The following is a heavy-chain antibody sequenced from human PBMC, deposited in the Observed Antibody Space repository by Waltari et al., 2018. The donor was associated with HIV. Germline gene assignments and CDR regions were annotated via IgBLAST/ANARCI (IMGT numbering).Heavy chain of an antibody. V-gene: IGHV1-3*01. CDR1: GYTFTSYA. Sequence: QVQLVQSGAEVKKPGASVKVSCKASGYTFTSYAMHWVRQAPGQRLEWMGWINAGNGNTKYSQKFQGRVTITRDTSASTAYMELSSLRSEDTAVYYCARELAYYDILTGLPYWGQGTLVTVSS. D-gene: IGHD3-9*01. CDR3: ARELAYYDILTGLPY. J-gene: IGHJ4*02. CDR2: INAGNGNT.